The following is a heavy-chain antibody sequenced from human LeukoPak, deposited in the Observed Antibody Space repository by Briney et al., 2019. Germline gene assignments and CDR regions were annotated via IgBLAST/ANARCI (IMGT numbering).Heavy chain of an antibody. CDR3: ARDHRASADVHYYYYMDV. D-gene: IGHD1-26*01. CDR1: GGTFSSYA. J-gene: IGHJ6*03. Sequence: ASVKVSCKASGGTFSSYAISWVRQAPGQGLEWMGGIIPIFGTANYAQKFQGRVTITADKSTSTAYMELSSLRSEDTAVYYCARDHRASADVHYYYYMDVWGKGTTVTVSS. CDR2: IIPIFGTA. V-gene: IGHV1-69*06.